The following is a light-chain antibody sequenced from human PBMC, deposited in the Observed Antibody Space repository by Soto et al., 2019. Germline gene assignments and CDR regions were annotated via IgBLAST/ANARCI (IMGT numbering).Light chain of an antibody. CDR2: LGS. Sequence: IVMTQSPLSLPVTPGEPASISCRSSQILLHSNGYNYLDWYLQKRGQSPQLLIYLGSNRASGVPDRFSGSGSGTDFTLKISRVEAEDVGVYYCMQPLQSWTFGQGTKVDIK. CDR3: MQPLQSWT. J-gene: IGKJ1*01. V-gene: IGKV2-28*01. CDR1: QILLHSNGYNY.